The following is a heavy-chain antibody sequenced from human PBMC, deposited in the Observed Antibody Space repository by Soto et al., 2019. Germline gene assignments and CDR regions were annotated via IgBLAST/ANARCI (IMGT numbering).Heavy chain of an antibody. D-gene: IGHD2-21*02. CDR1: GFSISSGGYS. CDR2: IYHTEST. V-gene: IGHV4-30-2*01. CDR3: ARSRLDVVTAVPRYFDY. J-gene: IGHJ4*02. Sequence: QLQLQESGSGLVKPSQTLSLTCAVSGFSISSGGYSWSWIRQPPGKGLEWIGYIYHTESTYYNPSLRSRVTFSVDRSKSQFSLKLSSVTAADTAVYFCARSRLDVVTAVPRYFDYWGQGTLVTVSS.